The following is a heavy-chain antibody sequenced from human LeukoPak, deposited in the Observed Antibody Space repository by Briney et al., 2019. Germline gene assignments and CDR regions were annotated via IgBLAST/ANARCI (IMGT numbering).Heavy chain of an antibody. D-gene: IGHD3-22*01. CDR1: GYTFTIYG. CDR2: ISAYNGNT. J-gene: IGHJ4*02. CDR3: ARVFHDSSGYYPYYFDY. V-gene: IGHV1-18*01. Sequence: GASVTVSCTASGYTFTIYGISWVRQAPGQGLEWMGWISAYNGNTNYAQKLQGRVTMTTDTSTSTAYMELRSLRSDDTAVYYCARVFHDSSGYYPYYFDYWGQGTLVTVSS.